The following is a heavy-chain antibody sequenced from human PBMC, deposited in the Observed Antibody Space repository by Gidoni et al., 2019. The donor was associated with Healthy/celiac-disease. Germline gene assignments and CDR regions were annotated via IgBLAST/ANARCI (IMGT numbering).Heavy chain of an antibody. CDR1: GGTFSSYA. J-gene: IGHJ5*02. CDR2: IIPIFGTA. V-gene: IGHV1-69*06. CDR3: ARDGVTGTTPYNWFDP. D-gene: IGHD1-7*01. Sequence: QVQLVQSGAEVKKPGYSVKVSCQASGGTFSSYAISWVRQAPGQGLAWMGGIIPIFGTANYAQKFQGRVTITADKSTSTAYMELSSLGSEDTAVYYCARDGVTGTTPYNWFDPWGQGTLVTVSS.